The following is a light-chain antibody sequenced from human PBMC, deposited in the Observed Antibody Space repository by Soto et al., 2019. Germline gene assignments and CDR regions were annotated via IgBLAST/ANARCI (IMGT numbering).Light chain of an antibody. Sequence: DIQMTHSPSSLSASVGDRVTITCRPSQGISNYLAWYQQKPGKVPKLLIYAASTLQSGVPSRFSGSGSGTDFTLTISSLQPEDVATYYCQKYNSAPRTFGQGTKVDIK. CDR3: QKYNSAPRT. V-gene: IGKV1-27*01. J-gene: IGKJ1*01. CDR1: QGISNY. CDR2: AAS.